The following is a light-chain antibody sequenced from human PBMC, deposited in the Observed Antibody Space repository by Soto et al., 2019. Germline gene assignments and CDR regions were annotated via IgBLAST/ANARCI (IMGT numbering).Light chain of an antibody. Sequence: DIQMTQSPSTLSGSVGGRFTLTCRASQTISSWLAWYQQKTGKAPKLVIYAASTLQSGVPSRFSGSGYGTDFNLTISSLQTEDFATYYCQQLNSYPITFGQGTRLEIK. J-gene: IGKJ5*01. V-gene: IGKV1-5*01. CDR1: QTISSW. CDR2: AAS. CDR3: QQLNSYPIT.